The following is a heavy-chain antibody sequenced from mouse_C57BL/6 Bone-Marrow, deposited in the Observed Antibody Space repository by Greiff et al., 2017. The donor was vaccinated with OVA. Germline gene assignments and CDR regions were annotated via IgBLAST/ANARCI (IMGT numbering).Heavy chain of an antibody. CDR2: IDPETGGT. D-gene: IGHD2-5*01. J-gene: IGHJ1*03. CDR3: ARDYSNYWYFDV. CDR1: GYTFTDYE. Sequence: QVQLQQSGAELVRPGASVTLSCKASGYTFTDYEMHWVKQTPVHGLEWIGAIDPETGGTAYNQKFKGKAILTADKSSSTAYMELRSLTSEDSAVYYCARDYSNYWYFDVWGTGTTVTVSS. V-gene: IGHV1-15*01.